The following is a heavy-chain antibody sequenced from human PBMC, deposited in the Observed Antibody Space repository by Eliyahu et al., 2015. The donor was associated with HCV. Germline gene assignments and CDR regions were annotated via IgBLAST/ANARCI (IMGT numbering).Heavy chain of an antibody. CDR1: GGSITTYY. J-gene: IGHJ5*02. V-gene: IGHV4-59*01. Sequence: QVQLQESVPGLVKPSETLSLTCPVSGGSITTYYWSWIRQPPGKGLGWIGYIHYSGSTNYNPXLKSRVTISIDTSKXQFSLNLTSVTAADTAVYYCASGGGGIAVAGTGGWFDPWGQGTLVTVSS. CDR2: IHYSGST. CDR3: ASGGGGIAVAGTGGWFDP. D-gene: IGHD6-19*01.